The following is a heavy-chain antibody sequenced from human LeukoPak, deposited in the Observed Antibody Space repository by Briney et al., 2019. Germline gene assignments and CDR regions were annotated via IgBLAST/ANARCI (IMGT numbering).Heavy chain of an antibody. CDR3: ARQPHRSLRWGFYYYYYMDV. V-gene: IGHV3-48*04. J-gene: IGHJ6*03. D-gene: IGHD4-23*01. Sequence: GGSLRLSCAASGFTFSSYSMNWVRQAPGKGLEWVSYISSSGSTIYYADSVKGRFTISRDNAKNSLYLQMNSLRAEDTAVYYCARQPHRSLRWGFYYYYYMDVWGKGTTVTISS. CDR1: GFTFSSYS. CDR2: ISSSGSTI.